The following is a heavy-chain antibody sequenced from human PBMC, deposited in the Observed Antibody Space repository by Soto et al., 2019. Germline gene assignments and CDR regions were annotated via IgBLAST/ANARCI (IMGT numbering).Heavy chain of an antibody. V-gene: IGHV3-30*18. CDR2: ISYDGSNK. D-gene: IGHD4-4*01. CDR3: AKDHDDYSNYENYYYGMDV. CDR1: GFTFSSYG. Sequence: QVQLVESGGGVVQPGRSLRLSCAASGFTFSSYGMHWVRQAPGKGLEWVAVISYDGSNKYYADSVKGRFTISRDNSKNTLYLQMNSLRAEDTAVYYCAKDHDDYSNYENYYYGMDVW. J-gene: IGHJ6*01.